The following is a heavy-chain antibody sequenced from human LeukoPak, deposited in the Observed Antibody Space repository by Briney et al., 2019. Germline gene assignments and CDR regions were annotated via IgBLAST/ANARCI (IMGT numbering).Heavy chain of an antibody. Sequence: GGSLRLSCAASGFTFRSYAMSWVRQAPGRGLEWVSAISGSGGSTYYADSVKGRFTISRDNSKNTLYLQMNSLRAEDTAVYYCAKERWFGELGFDYWGQGTLVTVSS. J-gene: IGHJ4*02. CDR2: ISGSGGST. V-gene: IGHV3-23*01. CDR3: AKERWFGELGFDY. CDR1: GFTFRSYA. D-gene: IGHD3-10*01.